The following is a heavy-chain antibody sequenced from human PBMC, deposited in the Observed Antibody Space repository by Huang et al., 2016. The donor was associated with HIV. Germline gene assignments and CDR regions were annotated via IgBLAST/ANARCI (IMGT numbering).Heavy chain of an antibody. CDR1: GLVFSDHY. CDR3: ARRMAGWDDVFDM. Sequence: QVQLVESGGGLVKPGGSLRLSCSGSGLVFSDHYMNWIRQASGKGREWSSYISLSGTTIRDADSVKGRFTISRDNAKKSLFLEMNSLRVEDTAVYYCARRMAGWDDVFDMWGQGTMVTVSS. J-gene: IGHJ3*02. D-gene: IGHD6-19*01. CDR2: ISLSGTTI. V-gene: IGHV3-11*01.